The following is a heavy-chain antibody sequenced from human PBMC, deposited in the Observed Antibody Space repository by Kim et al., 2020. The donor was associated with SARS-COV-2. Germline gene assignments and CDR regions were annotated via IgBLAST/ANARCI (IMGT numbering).Heavy chain of an antibody. J-gene: IGHJ4*02. CDR3: TRGSSAVAGDSPRWD. V-gene: IGHV3-74*01. Sequence: DTVKGRFSISRDNAKNALDLQMNRLRAEDTAVYYCTRGSSAVAGDSPRWDWGQGTLVTVSS. D-gene: IGHD6-19*01.